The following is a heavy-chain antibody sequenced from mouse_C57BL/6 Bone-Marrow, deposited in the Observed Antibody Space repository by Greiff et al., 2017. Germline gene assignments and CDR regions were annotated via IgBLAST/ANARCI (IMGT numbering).Heavy chain of an antibody. J-gene: IGHJ4*01. D-gene: IGHD5-5*01. Sequence: EVQVVESGGDLVKPGASLKLSCAASGFTFSSYGMSWVRQTPDKRLEWVATISSGGSYTYYPDSVKGRFTISRDNAKNTLYLQLSSLKVEDTAMYDCARTLYLYYYAMEDWGQGTSVTVS. CDR1: GFTFSSYG. CDR3: ARTLYLYYYAMED. V-gene: IGHV5-6*01. CDR2: ISSGGSYT.